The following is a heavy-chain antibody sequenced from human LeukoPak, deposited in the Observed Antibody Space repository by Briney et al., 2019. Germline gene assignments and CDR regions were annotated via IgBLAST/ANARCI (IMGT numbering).Heavy chain of an antibody. CDR3: ARVGRGDAFDI. CDR1: GGSISSYY. J-gene: IGHJ3*02. V-gene: IGHV4-59*01. Sequence: PSETLSLTCTVSGGSISSYYWSWIRQPPGKGLEWIGYIYYSGSTNYNPPLKSRATISVDTSKNQFSLKLSSVTAADTAVYYCARVGRGDAFDIWGQGTMVTVSS. D-gene: IGHD6-25*01. CDR2: IYYSGST.